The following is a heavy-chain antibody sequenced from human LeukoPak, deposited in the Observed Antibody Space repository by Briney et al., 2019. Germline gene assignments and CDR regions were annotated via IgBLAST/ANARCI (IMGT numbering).Heavy chain of an antibody. D-gene: IGHD2-15*01. CDR1: GFTFSSYS. CDR3: ARDTRVATARSYYFDY. CDR2: ISSSSSYI. J-gene: IGHJ4*02. V-gene: IGHV3-21*01. Sequence: GGSLILSCAASGFTFSSYSMNWVRQAPGKGLEWVSSISSSSSYIYYADSVKGRFTISRDNAKNSLYLQMNSLRAEDTAVYYCARDTRVATARSYYFDYWGQGTLVTVSS.